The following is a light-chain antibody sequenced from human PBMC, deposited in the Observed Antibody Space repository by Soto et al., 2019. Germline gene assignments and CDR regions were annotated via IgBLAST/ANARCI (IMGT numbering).Light chain of an antibody. CDR1: QSGLNQSNKKNY. J-gene: IGKJ5*01. CDR3: QQYYTTLAA. Sequence: VINPSPDSLAVSLGEGATIHCKSRQSGLNQSNKKNYVAWYQQKSGQPPKLLFYWASTRESGVPDRISASGSGTDFTLTITSLQAEDVAVYFCQQYYTTLAAFGQGTRLEI. CDR2: WAS. V-gene: IGKV4-1*01.